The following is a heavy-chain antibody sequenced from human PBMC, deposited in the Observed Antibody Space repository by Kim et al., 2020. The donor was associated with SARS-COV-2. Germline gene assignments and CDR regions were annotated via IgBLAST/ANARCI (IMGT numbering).Heavy chain of an antibody. Sequence: ASVKVSCKASGYTFTSYDINWVRQATGQGLEWMGWMNPNSGNTGYAQKFQGRVTMTRNTSISTAYMELSSLRSEDTAVYYCASEREMTDYDILTGQSGYYYGMDVWGQGTTVTVSS. CDR2: MNPNSGNT. J-gene: IGHJ6*02. V-gene: IGHV1-8*01. CDR3: ASEREMTDYDILTGQSGYYYGMDV. D-gene: IGHD3-9*01. CDR1: GYTFTSYD.